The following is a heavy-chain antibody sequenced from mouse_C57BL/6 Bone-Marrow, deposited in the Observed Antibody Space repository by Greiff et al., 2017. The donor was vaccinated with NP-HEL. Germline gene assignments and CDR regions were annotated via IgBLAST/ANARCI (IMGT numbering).Heavy chain of an antibody. D-gene: IGHD1-1*01. V-gene: IGHV3-8*01. J-gene: IGHJ1*03. CDR2: ISYSGST. Sequence: EVQGVESGPGLAKPSQTLSLTCSVTGYSITSDYWNWIRKFPGNKLEYMGYISYSGSTYYNPSLKSRISITRDTSKNQYYLQLNSVTTEDTATYYCARYPDYYGSSFYWYFDVWGTGTTVTVSS. CDR1: GYSITSDY. CDR3: ARYPDYYGSSFYWYFDV.